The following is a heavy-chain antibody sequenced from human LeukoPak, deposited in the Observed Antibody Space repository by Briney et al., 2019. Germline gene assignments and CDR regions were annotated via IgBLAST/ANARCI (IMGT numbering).Heavy chain of an antibody. V-gene: IGHV3-30*04. CDR2: ISYDGSNK. CDR3: ARVGEYSSSPLDY. Sequence: GGSLGLSCAASGLTFSSYAMHWVRQAPGKGLEWVAVISYDGSNKYYAQKFQGRVTMTRDTSTSTVYMELSSLRSEDTAVYYCARVGEYSSSPLDYWGQGTLVTVSS. D-gene: IGHD6-6*01. J-gene: IGHJ4*02. CDR1: GLTFSSYA.